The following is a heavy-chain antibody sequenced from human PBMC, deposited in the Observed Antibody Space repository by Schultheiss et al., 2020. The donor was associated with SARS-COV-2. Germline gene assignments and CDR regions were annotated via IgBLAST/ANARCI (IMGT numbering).Heavy chain of an antibody. CDR2: IWYDGSNK. D-gene: IGHD3-3*01. V-gene: IGHV3-30*12. CDR1: GFTFSSYG. J-gene: IGHJ6*02. CDR3: ARPSTIFGVVSIFGMDV. Sequence: GGSLRLSCAASGFTFSSYGMHWVRQAPGKGLEWVAVIWYDGSNKYYADSVKGRFTISRDNSKNTLYLQMNSLRAEDTALYYCARPSTIFGVVSIFGMDVWGQGTTVTVSS.